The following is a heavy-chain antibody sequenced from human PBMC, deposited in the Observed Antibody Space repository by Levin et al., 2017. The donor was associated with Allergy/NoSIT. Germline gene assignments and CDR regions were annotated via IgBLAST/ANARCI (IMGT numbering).Heavy chain of an antibody. V-gene: IGHV3-74*01. CDR2: INSDGSIT. J-gene: IGHJ4*02. CDR3: ARLSPATN. Sequence: GGSLRLSCAASGFTFSSYWMHWVRQAPGKGLVWFSRINSDGSITTYADSVKGRFTISRDNAKNTLYLQMNSLRAEDTAVYYCARLSPATNWGQGTLVTVSS. CDR1: GFTFSSYW.